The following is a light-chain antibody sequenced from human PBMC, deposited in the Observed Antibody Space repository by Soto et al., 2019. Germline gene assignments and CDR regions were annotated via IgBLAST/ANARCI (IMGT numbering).Light chain of an antibody. CDR2: VAS. V-gene: IGKV1-12*01. Sequence: DIQMTQSPSSVSASVGDRVTITCRASQGISNWLAWYQQKPGKAPKLLIYVASSLQSGVPPRFSGSGSGTGFTLTISSLQPEDFATYYCQQANSFPITFGQGTRLEIK. J-gene: IGKJ5*01. CDR1: QGISNW. CDR3: QQANSFPIT.